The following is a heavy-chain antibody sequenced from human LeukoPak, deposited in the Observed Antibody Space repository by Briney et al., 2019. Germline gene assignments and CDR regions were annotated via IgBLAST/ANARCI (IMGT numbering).Heavy chain of an antibody. CDR3: AKDGGGTIFGMVIILHYMDV. D-gene: IGHD3-3*01. J-gene: IGHJ6*03. Sequence: GGSLRLSCAASGYTFSDYAMNWVRQAPGKGLEWVSTISGSGGSTHYADSVKGRFTISRDNSKNTLYLQMNSLRAEDTAVYYCAKDGGGTIFGMVIILHYMDVWGKGTTVTVSS. V-gene: IGHV3-23*01. CDR1: GYTFSDYA. CDR2: ISGSGGST.